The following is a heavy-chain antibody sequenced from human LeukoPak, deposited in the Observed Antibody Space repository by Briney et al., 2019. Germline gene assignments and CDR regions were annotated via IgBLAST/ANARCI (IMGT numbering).Heavy chain of an antibody. CDR1: GFTVSNNY. J-gene: IGHJ4*02. CDR2: IYSGGIT. V-gene: IGHV3-53*01. CDR3: AKHTWGSTASFDY. D-gene: IGHD1-26*01. Sequence: GGSLRLSCAASGFTVSNNYMSWVRQAPGKGLEWVSVIYSGGITYYADSVKGRFTISRDNSKNTLFLQMDSLRAEDTAVYYCAKHTWGSTASFDYWGQGTLVTVSS.